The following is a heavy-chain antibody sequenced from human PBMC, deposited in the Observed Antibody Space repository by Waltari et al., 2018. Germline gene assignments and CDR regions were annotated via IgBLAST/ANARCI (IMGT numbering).Heavy chain of an antibody. CDR1: GGSISSYY. V-gene: IGHV4-59*01. J-gene: IGHJ6*02. D-gene: IGHD3-10*01. CDR2: IYYSGGT. CDR3: ARDGGPMALYGMDV. Sequence: QVQLQESGPGLVKPSETLSLTCTVSGGSISSYYWSWIRQPPGKGLEWIGYIYYSGGTNYNPSLKSRGTISVDTSKNQFSLKLSSVTAADTAVYYWARDGGPMALYGMDVWGQGTTVTVSS.